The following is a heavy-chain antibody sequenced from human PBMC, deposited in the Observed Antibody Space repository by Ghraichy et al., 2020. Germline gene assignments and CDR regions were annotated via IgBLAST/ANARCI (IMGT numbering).Heavy chain of an antibody. D-gene: IGHD6-6*01. CDR1: GGSITSSGYY. V-gene: IGHV4-39*02. Sequence: SETRSLTCSVSGGSITSSGYYGDWIRQPPGKGLEWIASIYYSGITYYNPSLKSRATISVDTSNNHFSLKLYSVTAADTAVYFCARRPRSYFDYWGRGILVTVSS. J-gene: IGHJ4*02. CDR3: ARRPRSYFDY. CDR2: IYYSGIT.